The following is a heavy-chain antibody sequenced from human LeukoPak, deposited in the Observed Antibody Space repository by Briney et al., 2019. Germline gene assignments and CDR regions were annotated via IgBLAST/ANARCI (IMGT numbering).Heavy chain of an antibody. CDR1: GGSISSSDYY. Sequence: SETLSLTCTVSGGSISSSDYYWGWIRQPPGKGLEWIGYISSSETTDYGPSFKSRVTMSLDTSKNQFSLKLSSVTAADTGVYYCARGYCSDERCPVFPSWGQGTLVTVSS. CDR2: ISSSETT. V-gene: IGHV4-39*07. J-gene: IGHJ5*02. CDR3: ARGYCSDERCPVFPS. D-gene: IGHD2-15*01.